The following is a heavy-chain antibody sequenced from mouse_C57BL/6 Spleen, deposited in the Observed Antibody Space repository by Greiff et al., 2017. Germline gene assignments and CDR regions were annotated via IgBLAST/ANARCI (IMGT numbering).Heavy chain of an antibody. J-gene: IGHJ1*03. CDR2: ISYDGSN. CDR3: ARDRTTVVAPPWYFDV. D-gene: IGHD1-1*01. V-gene: IGHV3-6*01. CDR1: GYSITSGYY. Sequence: EVKLMESGPGLVKPSQSLSLTCSVTGYSITSGYYWNWIRQFPGNKLEWMGYISYDGSNNYNPSLKNRISITRDTSKNQFFLKLNSVTTEDTATYYCARDRTTVVAPPWYFDVWGTGTTVTVSS.